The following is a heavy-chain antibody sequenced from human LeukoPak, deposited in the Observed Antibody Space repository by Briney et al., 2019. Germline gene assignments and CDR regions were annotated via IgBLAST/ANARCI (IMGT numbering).Heavy chain of an antibody. J-gene: IGHJ5*02. CDR1: GGSISSGSYY. CDR2: IYTSGST. D-gene: IGHD3-9*01. Sequence: SQPLSLTCTVSGGSISSGSYYWSWIRQPAGKGLEWIGRIYTSGSTNYNPSLKSRVTISVDTSKNQFSLKLSSVTAADTAVYYCAREDYDILTGYPRFDPWGQGTLVTVSS. CDR3: AREDYDILTGYPRFDP. V-gene: IGHV4-61*02.